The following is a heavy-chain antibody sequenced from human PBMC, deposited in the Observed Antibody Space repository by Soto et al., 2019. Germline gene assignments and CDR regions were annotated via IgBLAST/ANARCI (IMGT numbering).Heavy chain of an antibody. J-gene: IGHJ5*01. Sequence: QVQLVQSGAEVRKPGASVKVSCKASGYTFSSHGIIWVRQATGQGLEWMGWISGYNGNAKYAQRFQGRVTMTTDTSTSTVYMDLRSLGSDDSAVYYCAREGSYGWYDCWGQGTLGTVSS. CDR1: GYTFSSHG. CDR2: ISGYNGNA. D-gene: IGHD2-15*01. CDR3: AREGSYGWYDC. V-gene: IGHV1-18*01.